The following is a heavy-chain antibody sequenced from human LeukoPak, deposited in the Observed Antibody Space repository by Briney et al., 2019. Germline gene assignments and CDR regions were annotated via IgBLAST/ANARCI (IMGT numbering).Heavy chain of an antibody. V-gene: IGHV4-59*11. D-gene: IGHD3-22*01. Sequence: SETLSLTCTVSGGSISSHYWSWIRQPPGKGLEWIGYIYCSGSTNYNPSLKSRVTISVDTSKNQFSLKLSSVTAADTAVYYCARIMHSYYYDSSGYVDYWGQGTLVTVSS. CDR3: ARIMHSYYYDSSGYVDY. CDR1: GGSISSHY. CDR2: IYCSGST. J-gene: IGHJ4*02.